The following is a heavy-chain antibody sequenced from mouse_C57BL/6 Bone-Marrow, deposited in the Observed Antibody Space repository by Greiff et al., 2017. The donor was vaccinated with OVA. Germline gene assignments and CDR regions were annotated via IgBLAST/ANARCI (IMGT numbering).Heavy chain of an antibody. J-gene: IGHJ4*01. D-gene: IGHD1-1*01. CDR3: ARRYYGSSYAMDY. Sequence: QVQLQQSGAELVRPGTSVKMSCKASGYTFTNYWIGWAKQRPGHGLEWIGDIYPGGGYTNYNEKFKGKATLTADKSSSTAYMQFSSLTSEDSAIYYCARRYYGSSYAMDYWGQGTSVTVSS. CDR1: GYTFTNYW. CDR2: IYPGGGYT. V-gene: IGHV1-63*01.